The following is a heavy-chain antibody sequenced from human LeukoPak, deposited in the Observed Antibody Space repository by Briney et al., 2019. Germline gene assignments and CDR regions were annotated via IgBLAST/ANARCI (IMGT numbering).Heavy chain of an antibody. Sequence: GESLKISCKSSGYSFTSYWIGWVRQMPGKGLEWMGIIYPGDSDTRYSPSFQGQVTISADKSISTAYLQWSSLKASDTAMYYCARQNIVVVPAAMLGGYYYGMDVWGQGTTVTVSS. CDR3: ARQNIVVVPAAMLGGYYYGMDV. CDR1: GYSFTSYW. V-gene: IGHV5-51*01. D-gene: IGHD2-2*01. J-gene: IGHJ6*02. CDR2: IYPGDSDT.